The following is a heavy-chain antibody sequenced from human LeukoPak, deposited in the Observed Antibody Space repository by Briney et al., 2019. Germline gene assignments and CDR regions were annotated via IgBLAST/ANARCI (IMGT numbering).Heavy chain of an antibody. CDR3: ARGRIAKIVVVHSVSYGMDV. J-gene: IGHJ6*02. V-gene: IGHV4-34*01. CDR2: INDYTGDT. Sequence: PSETLSLTCTVSGGSFTDYFWTWIRQSPGKGLEWMGEINDYTGDTNYNPSLNSRVSISLEESKNQFSLELRSVTAADTAVYNCARGRIAKIVVVHSVSYGMDVWGQGTTVTVSS. CDR1: GGSFTDYF. D-gene: IGHD3-22*01.